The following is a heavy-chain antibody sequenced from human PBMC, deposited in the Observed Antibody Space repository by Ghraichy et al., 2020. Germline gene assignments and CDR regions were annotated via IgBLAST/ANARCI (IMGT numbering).Heavy chain of an antibody. Sequence: GGSLRLSCAASGFTFSNCAMSWVRQAPGKGLEWMSGISSNGGGTYYADSVKGRFTISRDNSKNTLYLQMNSLRAEDTAVYFCARDRMAARPDYYYYYYGMDVLGPGATVTVSS. CDR2: ISSNGGGT. V-gene: IGHV3-23*01. J-gene: IGHJ6*02. CDR3: ARDRMAARPDYYYYYYGMDV. CDR1: GFTFSNCA. D-gene: IGHD6-6*01.